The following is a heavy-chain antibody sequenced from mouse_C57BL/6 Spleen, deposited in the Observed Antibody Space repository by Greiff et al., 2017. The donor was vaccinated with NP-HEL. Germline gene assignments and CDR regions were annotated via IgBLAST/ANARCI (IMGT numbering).Heavy chain of an antibody. Sequence: QVQLQQPGAELVKPGASVKLSCKASGYTFTSYWMHWVKQRPGQGLEWIGMIHPNSGSTNYNEKFKSKATLTVDKSSSTAYMQLSSLTSEDSAVYYCARDYYGTDFDYWGQGTTLTVSS. CDR1: GYTFTSYW. CDR3: ARDYYGTDFDY. J-gene: IGHJ2*01. CDR2: IHPNSGST. V-gene: IGHV1-64*01. D-gene: IGHD1-2*01.